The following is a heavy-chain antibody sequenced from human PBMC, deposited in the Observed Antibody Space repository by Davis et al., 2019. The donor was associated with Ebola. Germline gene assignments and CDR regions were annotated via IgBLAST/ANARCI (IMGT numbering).Heavy chain of an antibody. CDR2: IYHSGST. V-gene: IGHV4-4*02. J-gene: IGHJ4*02. CDR3: ARGQYHYDRTGYHPDDYFDY. D-gene: IGHD3-22*01. Sequence: SETLSLTCAVSGGSISSSNWWSWVRQPPGKGLEWIGEIYHSGSTNYNPSLKSRVTISGDTSQNQFSLNVSSVTAADTAVYYCARGQYHYDRTGYHPDDYFDYWGQETLVTVSS. CDR1: GGSISSSNW.